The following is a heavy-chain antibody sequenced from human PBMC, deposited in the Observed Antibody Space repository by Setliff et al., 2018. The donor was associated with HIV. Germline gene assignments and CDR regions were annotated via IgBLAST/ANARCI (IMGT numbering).Heavy chain of an antibody. Sequence: SETLSLTCTVSGGSISSGGYYWSWIRQHPGKGLEWLGYIYYSETTYYNPSLKSRVTISLDKSKTHFSLKRTSVTAADTAVYYCARDQGYIYGSRPFHSWGQGTMVTVSS. CDR3: ARDQGYIYGSRPFHS. V-gene: IGHV4-31*03. CDR2: IYYSETT. CDR1: GGSISSGGYY. J-gene: IGHJ3*02. D-gene: IGHD5-18*01.